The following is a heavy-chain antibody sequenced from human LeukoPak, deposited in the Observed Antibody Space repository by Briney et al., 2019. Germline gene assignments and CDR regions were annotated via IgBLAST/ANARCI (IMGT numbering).Heavy chain of an antibody. Sequence: ASVKVSCKASGYTFTSYGISWVRQAPGRGLEWMGWISAYNGNTNYAQKLQGRVTMTTDTSTSTAYMELRSLRSDDTAVYYCARGGYDFWSGYTTFDPWGQGTLVTVSS. V-gene: IGHV1-18*01. CDR2: ISAYNGNT. D-gene: IGHD3-3*01. CDR3: ARGGYDFWSGYTTFDP. J-gene: IGHJ5*02. CDR1: GYTFTSYG.